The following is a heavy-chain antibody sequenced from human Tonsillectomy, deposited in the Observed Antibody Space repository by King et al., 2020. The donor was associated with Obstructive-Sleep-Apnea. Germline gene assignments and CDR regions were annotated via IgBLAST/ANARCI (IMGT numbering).Heavy chain of an antibody. CDR2: IIPILDIG. J-gene: IGHJ6*02. Sequence: VQLVESGAEVKKPGSSVKVSCKASGGTFSSYAITWVRQAPGQGLEWMGGIIPILDIGNYAQKFRGRVTITADKSTSTAYMELSSLRSEDTAVYYCARDQGNWNYVSNYYYYGMDVWGQGTTVTVSS. CDR1: GGTFSSYA. CDR3: ARDQGNWNYVSNYYYYGMDV. V-gene: IGHV1-69*09. D-gene: IGHD1-7*01.